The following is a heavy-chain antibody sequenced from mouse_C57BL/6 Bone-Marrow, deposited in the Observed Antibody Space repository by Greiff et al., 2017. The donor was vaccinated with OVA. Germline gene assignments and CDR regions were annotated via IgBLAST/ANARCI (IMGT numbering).Heavy chain of an antibody. CDR3: ARDPYSNYWYFDV. V-gene: IGHV7-1*01. CDR1: GFTFSDFY. J-gene: IGHJ1*03. CDR2: SRNKANDYTT. Sequence: EVHLVESGGGLVQSGRSLRLSCATSGFTFSDFYMEWVRQAPGKGLEWIAASRNKANDYTTEYSASVKGRFIVSRDTSQSILYLQMNALRAEDTAIYYCARDPYSNYWYFDVWGTGTTVTVSS. D-gene: IGHD2-5*01.